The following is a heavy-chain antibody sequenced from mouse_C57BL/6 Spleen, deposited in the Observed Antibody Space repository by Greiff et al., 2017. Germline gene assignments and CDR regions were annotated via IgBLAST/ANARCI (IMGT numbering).Heavy chain of an antibody. CDR3: AIAGYYFDY. CDR2: IYPGSGST. D-gene: IGHD1-1*01. J-gene: IGHJ2*01. V-gene: IGHV1-55*01. Sequence: VQLQQPGAELVKPGASVKMSCKASGSTFTSYWITWLKQRPGQGLEWIGDIYPGSGSTNYNKKFKSTATLTVDTSSNTAYMQLSSLTSEDSAVYYCAIAGYYFDYWGQGTTLTVSS. CDR1: GSTFTSYW.